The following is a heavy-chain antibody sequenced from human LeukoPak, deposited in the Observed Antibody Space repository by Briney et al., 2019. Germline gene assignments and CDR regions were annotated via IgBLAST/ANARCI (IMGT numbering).Heavy chain of an antibody. CDR1: GGSIGSYY. Sequence: SETLSLTCTVSGGSIGSYYWSWIRQPPGKGLEWIGSIFYSGSTYYNPSLKSRVTISLDTSKNQFSLRLSSVTAADTAVYYCARHSAVTTFIFDYWGQGTLVTVSS. J-gene: IGHJ4*02. D-gene: IGHD4-17*01. V-gene: IGHV4-59*05. CDR2: IFYSGST. CDR3: ARHSAVTTFIFDY.